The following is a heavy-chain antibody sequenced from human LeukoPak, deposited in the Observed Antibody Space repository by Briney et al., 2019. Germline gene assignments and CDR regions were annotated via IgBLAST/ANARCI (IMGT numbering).Heavy chain of an antibody. CDR1: GFIFNSAW. D-gene: IGHD5-24*01. CDR2: INSKTEGEAT. Sequence: GGSLRLSCAASGFIFNSAWMSWVRQAPGKGLEWVGRINSKTEGEATDYAAPVKGRFSLSRDDSKSTLYLQMNSLRAEDTAVYYCARDLSIPSGYNYYFDYWGQGTLVTVSS. CDR3: ARDLSIPSGYNYYFDY. J-gene: IGHJ4*02. V-gene: IGHV3-15*01.